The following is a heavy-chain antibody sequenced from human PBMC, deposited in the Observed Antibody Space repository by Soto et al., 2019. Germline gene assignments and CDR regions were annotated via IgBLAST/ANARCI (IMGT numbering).Heavy chain of an antibody. J-gene: IGHJ6*03. CDR1: GDSFNDYY. CDR3: ARESGGATATLDYYYFYMDV. D-gene: IGHD5-12*01. V-gene: IGHV1-2*04. Sequence: QVQLVQSGAEVRKPGASVTVSCRSSGDSFNDYYIHWVRQAPGQGFEWMGWINPNGGVKKYAQEDQGWGSMTRDTSIRTVYMQLSRLRSDDTAVYYCARESGGATATLDYYYFYMDVWGTGTTVTVSS. CDR2: INPNGGVK.